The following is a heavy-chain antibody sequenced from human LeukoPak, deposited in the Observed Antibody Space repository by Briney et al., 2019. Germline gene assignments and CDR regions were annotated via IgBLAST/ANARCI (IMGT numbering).Heavy chain of an antibody. CDR3: ARAILVTTSHSYYYYYGMDV. J-gene: IGHJ6*02. D-gene: IGHD4-17*01. Sequence: SQTLSLTCAVSGGSISSGGYTWSCLRQPPGQGLEWIGNIYHSGSTYYNPSRKGRVTISVDRSKNQFSLKLSSVTGADTAVYYSARAILVTTSHSYYYYYGMDVWGQGTTVTVSS. V-gene: IGHV4-30-2*01. CDR2: IYHSGST. CDR1: GGSISSGGYT.